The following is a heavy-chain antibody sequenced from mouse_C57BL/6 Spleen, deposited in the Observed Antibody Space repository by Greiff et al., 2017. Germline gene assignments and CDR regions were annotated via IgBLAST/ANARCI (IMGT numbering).Heavy chain of an antibody. CDR1: GYTFTSYW. J-gene: IGHJ4*01. CDR2: IHPNSGST. D-gene: IGHD3-2*02. Sequence: VQLQQPGAELVKPGASVKLSCKASGYTFTSYWMHWVKQRPGQGLEWIGKIHPNSGSTNYNEKFKSKATLTVDKSSSTAYMQLSSLTSEDSAVYYCARSGTAQDLYYAMDYWGQGTSVTVSS. V-gene: IGHV1-64*01. CDR3: ARSGTAQDLYYAMDY.